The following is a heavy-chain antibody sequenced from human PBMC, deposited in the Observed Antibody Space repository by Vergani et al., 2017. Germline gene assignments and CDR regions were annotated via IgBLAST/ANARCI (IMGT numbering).Heavy chain of an antibody. J-gene: IGHJ3*02. CDR3: ARDRVDILTGYLLFDI. D-gene: IGHD3-9*01. CDR2: ISSSSSTI. V-gene: IGHV3-48*01. Sequence: EVQLVESWGCLVQPGVSLRLSCAASGFTFSSYSMNWVRQAPGKGLEWVSYISSSSSTIYYADSVKGRFTISRDNAKNSLYLQMNSLRAEDTAVYYCARDRVDILTGYLLFDIWGQGTMVTVSS. CDR1: GFTFSSYS.